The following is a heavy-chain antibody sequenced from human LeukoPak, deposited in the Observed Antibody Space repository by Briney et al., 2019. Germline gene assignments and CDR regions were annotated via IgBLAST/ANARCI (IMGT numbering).Heavy chain of an antibody. J-gene: IGHJ3*02. Sequence: SDTVSLICTLSCRSISSYYWTWIRQPAGKQLEWIGYIYYSGSTNHNPSLKRRATISVDMSKDQFSLTLNSVTAADTAVYYCARSASSTSRSAFDIWGQGIRVTASS. CDR2: IYYSGST. V-gene: IGHV4-59*07. CDR3: ARSASSTSRSAFDI. CDR1: CRSISSYY.